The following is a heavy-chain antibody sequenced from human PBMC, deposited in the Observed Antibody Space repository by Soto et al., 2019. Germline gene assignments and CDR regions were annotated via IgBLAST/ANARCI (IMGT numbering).Heavy chain of an antibody. CDR1: GFHVSTSD. CDR2: IYNDGST. J-gene: IGHJ4*02. V-gene: IGHV3-66*01. Sequence: GGSLRLSCAVSGFHVSTSDMSWVRQAPGKGLEWVSIIYNDGSTYYADSVKGRFTVSRDDSKNTLYLEILSLRAEDTAVYYCARDSYTRYWGQGTLVTVSS. CDR3: ARDSYTRY. D-gene: IGHD4-4*01.